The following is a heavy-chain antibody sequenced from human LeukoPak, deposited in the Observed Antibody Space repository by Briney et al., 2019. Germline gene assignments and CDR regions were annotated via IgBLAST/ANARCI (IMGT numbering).Heavy chain of an antibody. CDR3: ARPLSGTTAPSSNRDV. CDR2: MNPNSGNT. CDR1: GYTFTSYD. D-gene: IGHD1-26*01. V-gene: IGHV1-8*01. Sequence: ASVKVSCKASGYTFTSYDINWVRQATGQGLEWMGWMNPNSGNTGYAQKFQGRVTMTKNTSITTAYMELNSLRSEDTAVYYCARPLSGTTAPSSNRDVGEKGPRAPVPS. J-gene: IGHJ6*03.